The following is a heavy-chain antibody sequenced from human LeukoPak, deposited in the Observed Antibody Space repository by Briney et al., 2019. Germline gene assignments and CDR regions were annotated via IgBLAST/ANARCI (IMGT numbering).Heavy chain of an antibody. D-gene: IGHD5-12*01. CDR1: GFTFGNAW. V-gene: IGHV3-23*01. CDR3: AKGRGYDRNYYMDV. J-gene: IGHJ6*03. Sequence: GGSLRLSCAASGFTFGNAWMSWVRQAPGKGLEWVSAIGGSGGSASYADSVKGRFTISRDNSKNTVYLQMSSLRADDTAVYYCAKGRGYDRNYYMDVWGNGTTVTISS. CDR2: IGGSGGSA.